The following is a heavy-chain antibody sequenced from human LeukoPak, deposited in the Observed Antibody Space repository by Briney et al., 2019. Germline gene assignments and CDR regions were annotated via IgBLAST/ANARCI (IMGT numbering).Heavy chain of an antibody. CDR3: AKALGVELLAGFDY. D-gene: IGHD1-26*01. CDR1: GFTFSIYS. V-gene: IGHV3-21*04. CDR2: ITSSSTYI. Sequence: GGSLRLSCAASGFTFSIYSMIWVRLVPGKGLEWVSSITSSSTYIFYADSVKGRFTISRDNAKNTLYLQMNSLRAEDTAVYYCAKALGVELLAGFDYWGQGTLVTVSS. J-gene: IGHJ4*02.